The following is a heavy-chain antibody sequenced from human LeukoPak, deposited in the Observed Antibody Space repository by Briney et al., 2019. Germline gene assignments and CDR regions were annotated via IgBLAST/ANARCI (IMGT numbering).Heavy chain of an antibody. CDR1: GFTLSNYG. Sequence: GGCLRLSCAPSGFTLSNYGMRWVRQAPGHGLEWVSAISGSGVTTYYADSVKGRFTISRDNSKHTLCLQMNSLRAEDTAIYYCAKDRGRGAYDYGGWDYWGRESWSPSPQ. D-gene: IGHD3-16*01. CDR3: AKDRGRGAYDYGGWDY. CDR2: ISGSGVTT. V-gene: IGHV3-23*01. J-gene: IGHJ4*02.